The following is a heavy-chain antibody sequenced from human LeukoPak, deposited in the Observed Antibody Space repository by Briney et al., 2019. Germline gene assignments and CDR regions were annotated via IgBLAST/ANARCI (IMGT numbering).Heavy chain of an antibody. CDR2: ISGSGGST. V-gene: IGHV3-23*01. CDR3: AKAGGVATIRCNWFDP. D-gene: IGHD5-12*01. J-gene: IGHJ5*02. Sequence: PGGSLRLSCAASGFTFSSYAMSWVRQAPGKGLEWVSAISGSGGSTYYADSVKGRFTISRDNSKNTLYLQMNSLRAEDTAVYYCAKAGGVATIRCNWFDPWGQGTLVTVSS. CDR1: GFTFSSYA.